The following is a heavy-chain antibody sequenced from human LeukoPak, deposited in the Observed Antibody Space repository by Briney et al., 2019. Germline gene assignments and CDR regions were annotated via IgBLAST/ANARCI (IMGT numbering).Heavy chain of an antibody. CDR2: ISPSGDIT. CDR1: GFIFSSHG. CDR3: ARAHGTGVFDY. J-gene: IGHJ4*02. Sequence: PGGSLRLSCAASGFIFSSHGMNWVRQAPGKGLEWVSGISPSGDITYYADSVKGRFTISRDSSKNTLYLQMNSLRAEDTAVYYCARAHGTGVFDYWGQGTLVTVSS. V-gene: IGHV3-23*01. D-gene: IGHD3/OR15-3a*01.